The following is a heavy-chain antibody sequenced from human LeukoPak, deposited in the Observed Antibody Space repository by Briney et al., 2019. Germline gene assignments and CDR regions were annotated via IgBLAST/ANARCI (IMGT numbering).Heavy chain of an antibody. J-gene: IGHJ6*02. CDR1: GYTFTIYG. CDR2: ISAYNGNT. Sequence: ASVTVSCTASGYTFTIYGISWVRQAPGQGLEWMGWISAYNGNTNYAQKLQGRVTMTTETSTSTAYMELRSLSSDDTAVYCCALLSSTVGVYYYYYGMDVWGQGTTVTVSS. D-gene: IGHD6-13*01. CDR3: ALLSSTVGVYYYYYGMDV. V-gene: IGHV1-18*01.